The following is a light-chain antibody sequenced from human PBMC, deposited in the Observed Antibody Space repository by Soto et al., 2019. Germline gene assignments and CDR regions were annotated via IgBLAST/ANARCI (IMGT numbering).Light chain of an antibody. Sequence: EFVLTQSPGTLSLSPGERATLSCRASQTVRNNYLAWYQQKPGQAPRLLIYDASSRATGIPVRFSGGGSGTDFTLTISRLEPGDFAVYYCQHYGDSLSITFGQGTRLEIK. CDR1: QTVRNNY. J-gene: IGKJ5*01. CDR3: QHYGDSLSIT. V-gene: IGKV3-20*01. CDR2: DAS.